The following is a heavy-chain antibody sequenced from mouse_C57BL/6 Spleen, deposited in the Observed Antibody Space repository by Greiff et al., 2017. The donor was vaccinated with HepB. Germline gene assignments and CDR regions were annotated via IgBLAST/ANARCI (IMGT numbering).Heavy chain of an antibody. CDR2: IRNKANGYTT. CDR1: GFTFNDYQ. D-gene: IGHD1-1*01. J-gene: IGHJ3*01. V-gene: IGHV7-4*01. CDR3: VKAVSSGSSYTWFAY. Sequence: EVMLVESGGGLVQPGASLRLSCAASGFTFNDYQMSWVRQAPGKAPEWLALIRNKANGYTTEYTASVKGLFTISRDNSQNILYLQMNTLRAEDSATYYCVKAVSSGSSYTWFAYWGQGTLVTVSA.